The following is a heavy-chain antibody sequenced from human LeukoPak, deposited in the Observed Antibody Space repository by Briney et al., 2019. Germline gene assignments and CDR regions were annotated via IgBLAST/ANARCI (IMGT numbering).Heavy chain of an antibody. CDR2: ISSSGSTI. CDR3: AELGITMIGGV. CDR1: GFTFSNYE. V-gene: IGHV3-48*03. Sequence: GGSLRLSCAASGFTFSNYEMNWVRQTPGKGLEWVSYISSSGSTILYADSVKGRFTISRDNAKNSLYLQMNSLRAEDTAVYYCAELGITMIGGVWGKGTTVTISS. J-gene: IGHJ6*04. D-gene: IGHD3-10*02.